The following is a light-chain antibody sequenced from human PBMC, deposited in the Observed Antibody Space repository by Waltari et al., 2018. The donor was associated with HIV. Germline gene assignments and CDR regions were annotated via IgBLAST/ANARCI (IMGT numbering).Light chain of an antibody. J-gene: IGLJ3*02. Sequence: QTVVTQEQSFSVSPGGTVTLTCGLRSGSVSTSYYPSWYQQTPGQPPPTLIYSTYRRSSGVPDRFSGSILGNKAALTITGAQVDDESDYYCVLYMGGGISVFGGGTKLTVL. CDR3: VLYMGGGISV. CDR1: SGSVSTSYY. V-gene: IGLV8-61*01. CDR2: STY.